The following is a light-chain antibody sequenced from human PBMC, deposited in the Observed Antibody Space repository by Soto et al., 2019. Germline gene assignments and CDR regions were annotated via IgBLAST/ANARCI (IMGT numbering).Light chain of an antibody. CDR2: AAS. CDR3: QQSYSTPPA. V-gene: IGKV1-39*01. CDR1: QSISSY. J-gene: IGKJ1*01. Sequence: DIPMTQSPSSLSASVGDRVTITCRASQSISSYLNWYQQKPGKAPKLLIYAASSLQSGVPSRFSGSGSGTDFTLTISSLQPEDFATYYWQQSYSTPPAFGQGTKVEIK.